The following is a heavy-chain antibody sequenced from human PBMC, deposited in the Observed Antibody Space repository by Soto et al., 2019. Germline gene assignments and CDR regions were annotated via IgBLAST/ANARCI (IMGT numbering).Heavy chain of an antibody. J-gene: IGHJ5*02. CDR2: LYDNENDRN. D-gene: IGHD2-21*01. CDR1: GGSIKGRGYF. Sequence: QLQLQESGPGLVKPSETPSLTCTVSGGSIKGRGYFWAWIRESPGKGLGWSASLYDNENDRNYYSPSLESRLTVTAYMSTNELPRSVRLVTAADTAVDFGGRHGTFCGDTPRWVDTWSKRTQVTVSS. V-gene: IGHV4-39*01. CDR3: GRHGTFCGDTPRWVDT.